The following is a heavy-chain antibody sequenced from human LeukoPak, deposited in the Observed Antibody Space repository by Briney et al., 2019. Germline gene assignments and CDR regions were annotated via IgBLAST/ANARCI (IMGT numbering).Heavy chain of an antibody. D-gene: IGHD2-2*01. CDR3: AKDRGTSGRHSRFDY. Sequence: GGSLRLSCAASGFTFSSYAMSWVRQTPGRGLEWVSAISGSGSTTYYADFVKGHFTISRDNSKNTLYLQMDSLTAEDTAIYYCAKDRGTSGRHSRFDYWGQGTLVTVSS. CDR1: GFTFSSYA. J-gene: IGHJ4*02. CDR2: ISGSGSTT. V-gene: IGHV3-23*01.